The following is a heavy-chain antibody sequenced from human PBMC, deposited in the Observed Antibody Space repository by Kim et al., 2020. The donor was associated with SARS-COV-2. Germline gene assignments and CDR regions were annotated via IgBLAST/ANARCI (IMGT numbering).Heavy chain of an antibody. CDR2: IYYSGST. V-gene: IGHV4-59*12. D-gene: IGHD3-10*01. CDR3: ARGYYDSGSYLND. CDR1: GGSISSYY. J-gene: IGHJ4*02. Sequence: SETLSLTCTVSGGSISSYYWNWIRQPPGKGLEWIGYIYYSGSTNYNPSLKSRVTLSIDTSKNQFSLKLSSVTAADTAMQYCARGYYDSGSYLNDWSQGT.